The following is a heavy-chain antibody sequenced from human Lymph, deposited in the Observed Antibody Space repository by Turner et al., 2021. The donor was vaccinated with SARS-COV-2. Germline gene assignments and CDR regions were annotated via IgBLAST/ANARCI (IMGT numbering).Heavy chain of an antibody. J-gene: IGHJ6*02. CDR3: AKGRRFGMDV. Sequence: EVQLVESGGGLVQPGRSLRLSCAASGFTVDEYAMHWVLQSPVKGLEWVSGISWNSGSIGYADSVKGRFTISRDNAKNSLYLQMNSLRAEDTALYYCAKGRRFGMDVWGQGTTVTVSS. V-gene: IGHV3-9*01. CDR2: ISWNSGSI. CDR1: GFTVDEYA.